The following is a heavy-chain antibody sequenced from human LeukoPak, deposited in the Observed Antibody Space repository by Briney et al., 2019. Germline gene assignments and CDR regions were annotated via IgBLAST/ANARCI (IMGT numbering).Heavy chain of an antibody. V-gene: IGHV3-21*01. CDR2: ISASSAHT. J-gene: IGHJ4*02. CDR1: GFIFSSYS. CDR3: ARDLFDY. Sequence: GGSLRLSCAASGFIFSSYSMIWVREAPGRGLEWVSSISASSAHTYYADSVKARFSMSRENAKSSLYLQMDSLRAEDTAVYYCARDLFDYWGQGTLVTVSS.